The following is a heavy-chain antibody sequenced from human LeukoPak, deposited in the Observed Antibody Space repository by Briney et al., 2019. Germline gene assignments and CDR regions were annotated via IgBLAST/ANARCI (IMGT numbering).Heavy chain of an antibody. D-gene: IGHD5-18*01. CDR1: GGSISSSSYY. CDR3: ARMDDTAMALDY. V-gene: IGHV4-39*07. Sequence: PSETLSLTCTVSGGSISSSSYYWGWIRQPPGKGLEWIGSIYYSGSTYYNPSLKSRVTISVDKSKNQFSLKLSSVTAADTAVYYCARMDDTAMALDYWGQGTLVTVSS. CDR2: IYYSGST. J-gene: IGHJ4*02.